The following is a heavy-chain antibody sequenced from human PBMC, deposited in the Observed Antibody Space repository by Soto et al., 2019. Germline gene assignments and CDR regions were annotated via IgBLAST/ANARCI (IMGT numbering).Heavy chain of an antibody. CDR1: GGTFSSYA. V-gene: IGHV1-69*12. J-gene: IGHJ5*02. Sequence: QVQLVQSGAEVKKPGSSVKVSCKASGGTFSSYAISWVRQAPGQGLEWMGGIIPIFGTANYAQKCQVRVTSTADEYTSTAYRELRSLRSEDTAVYYCAREPRDNNWFDPWGQGTLVTVSS. CDR2: IIPIFGTA. CDR3: AREPRDNNWFDP.